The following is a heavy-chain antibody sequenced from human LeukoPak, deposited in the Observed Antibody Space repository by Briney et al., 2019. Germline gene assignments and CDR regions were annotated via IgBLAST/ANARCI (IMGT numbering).Heavy chain of an antibody. J-gene: IGHJ4*02. D-gene: IGHD3-10*01. V-gene: IGHV1-18*04. CDR2: ISASSGAT. Sequence: ASVKVSCKASGYTFTSYGISWVRLAPGLGLEWMGWISASSGATNLARHLQGRVTMTTDTSTSTAYMELRSLRSDDTAVYYCAREENTISELKYWGQGTLVTVSS. CDR1: GYTFTSYG. CDR3: AREENTISELKY.